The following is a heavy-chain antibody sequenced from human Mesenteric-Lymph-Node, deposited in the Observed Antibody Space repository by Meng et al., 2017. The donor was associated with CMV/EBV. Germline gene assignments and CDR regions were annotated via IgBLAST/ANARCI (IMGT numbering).Heavy chain of an antibody. CDR2: IRFHGSYE. V-gene: IGHV3-30*02. Sequence: GGSLRLSCAASGFTFSSYGMHWVRQAPGKGLEWVAFIRFHGSYEEYVDSVKGRFTVSRDNSKNTLYLQMNGLRSEDTAVYYCAKGTEEIVVVPAAMFAYYYYGMDVWGQGTTVTVSS. CDR3: AKGTEEIVVVPAAMFAYYYYGMDV. D-gene: IGHD2-2*01. J-gene: IGHJ6*02. CDR1: GFTFSSYG.